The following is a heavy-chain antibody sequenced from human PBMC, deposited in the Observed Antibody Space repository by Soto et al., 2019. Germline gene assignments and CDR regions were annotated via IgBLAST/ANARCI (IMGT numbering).Heavy chain of an antibody. CDR3: AKDDQSPAVAGISFDY. J-gene: IGHJ4*02. Sequence: EVQLLESGGGLVQPGGSLRLSCAASGFTFSSYAMSWVRQAPGKGLEWVSAISGSGGSTYYADSVKGRFTISRDNSKNTLYLQMNSLRAEDTAVYYCAKDDQSPAVAGISFDYWGPGTLVTVSS. CDR2: ISGSGGST. V-gene: IGHV3-23*01. D-gene: IGHD6-19*01. CDR1: GFTFSSYA.